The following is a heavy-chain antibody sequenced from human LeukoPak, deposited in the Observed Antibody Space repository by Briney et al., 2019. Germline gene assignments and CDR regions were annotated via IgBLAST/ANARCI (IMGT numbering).Heavy chain of an antibody. D-gene: IGHD5-18*01. CDR1: GFTFSDYY. CDR2: ISSSGSTI. J-gene: IGHJ2*01. V-gene: IGHV3-11*01. Sequence: GGSQRLSCAASGFTFSDYYMSWIRQAPGKGLEWVSYISSSGSTIYYADSVKGRFTISRDNAKNSLYLQMNSLRAEDTAVYYCARDRGYSYGHWYFDLWGRSALVTVSS. CDR3: ARDRGYSYGHWYFDL.